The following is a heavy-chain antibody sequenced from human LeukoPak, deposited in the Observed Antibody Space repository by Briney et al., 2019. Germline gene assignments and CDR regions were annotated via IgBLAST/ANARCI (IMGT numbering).Heavy chain of an antibody. D-gene: IGHD3-22*01. J-gene: IGHJ5*02. CDR2: VSWNSGSI. V-gene: IGHV3-9*01. CDR3: AKDSRYYYDSSGYSWFDP. Sequence: PGRSLRLSCAASGFTFDDYAMHWVRHAPGKGLEWVSGVSWNSGSIGYADSVKGRFTISRDNAKNSLYLQMNSLRAEDTALYYCAKDSRYYYDSSGYSWFDPWGQGTLVTVSS. CDR1: GFTFDDYA.